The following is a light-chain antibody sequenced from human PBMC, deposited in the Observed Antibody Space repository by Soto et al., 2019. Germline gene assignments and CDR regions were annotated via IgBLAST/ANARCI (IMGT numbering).Light chain of an antibody. V-gene: IGKV3-15*01. CDR3: QQYNNWLWT. Sequence: EMVMTQSPATLSVSPGARATLSCRASQSVSSNLAWYQQKPGQAPRLLIYGASTRATGIPARFSGSGSGTEFTLTISGLQSEDFAVYYGQQYNNWLWTFGQGTKVDIK. CDR2: GAS. J-gene: IGKJ1*01. CDR1: QSVSSN.